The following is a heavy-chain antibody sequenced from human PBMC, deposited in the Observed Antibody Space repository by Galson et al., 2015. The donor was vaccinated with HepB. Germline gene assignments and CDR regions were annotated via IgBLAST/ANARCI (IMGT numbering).Heavy chain of an antibody. V-gene: IGHV3-48*04. Sequence: SLRLSCAASGFSITYYSMNWVRQAPGKGLEWISYISSNSRTIYYADSLKGRFTISRDNAKNSLYLQMNSLRAEDTAVYYCARDGGYYYEGVLDPWGQGTLVTVSS. J-gene: IGHJ5*02. CDR3: ARDGGYYYEGVLDP. D-gene: IGHD3-22*01. CDR1: GFSITYYS. CDR2: ISSNSRTI.